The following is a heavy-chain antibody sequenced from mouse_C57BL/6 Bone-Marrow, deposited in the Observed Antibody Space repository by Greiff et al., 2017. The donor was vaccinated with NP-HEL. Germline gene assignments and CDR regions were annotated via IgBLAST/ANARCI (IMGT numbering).Heavy chain of an antibody. V-gene: IGHV5-4*01. J-gene: IGHJ3*01. CDR1: GFTFSSYA. CDR3: ARGSNYLAWFAY. Sequence: EVQLVESGGGLVKPGGSLKLSCAASGFTFSSYAMSWVRQTPEKRLEWVATISDGGSYTYYPDNVKGRFTISRDNAKNNLYLQMSHLKSEDTAMYYCARGSNYLAWFAYWGQGTLVTVSA. CDR2: ISDGGSYT. D-gene: IGHD2-5*01.